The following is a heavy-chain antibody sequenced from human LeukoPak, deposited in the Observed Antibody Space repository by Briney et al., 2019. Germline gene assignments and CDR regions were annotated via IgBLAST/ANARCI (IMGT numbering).Heavy chain of an antibody. J-gene: IGHJ4*02. CDR2: IKENGGEK. D-gene: IGHD3-22*01. CDR1: RFTISNFW. Sequence: GGSLRLSCAASRFTISNFWMSWVRQAPGKGLEWVAIIKENGGEKYYVDSVKGRFTISRDNAKNSLYLQMNSLRAEDTAVYYCARDLRSSGYYAFDYWGQGTLVTVSS. V-gene: IGHV3-7*01. CDR3: ARDLRSSGYYAFDY.